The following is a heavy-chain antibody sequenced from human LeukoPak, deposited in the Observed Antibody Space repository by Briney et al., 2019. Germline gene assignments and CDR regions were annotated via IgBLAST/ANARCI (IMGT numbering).Heavy chain of an antibody. V-gene: IGHV3-23*01. Sequence: PGGSLRLSCAASRFTFDDYAMSWVRQAPGKGLEWVSGVVGGGTTYYADSVKGRFTLSKDNSKKTVYLQMNSLRVEDTAIYYCAKDLHYNDGRWEFDPWGQGTLVTVSS. D-gene: IGHD5-24*01. CDR3: AKDLHYNDGRWEFDP. J-gene: IGHJ5*02. CDR2: VVGGGTT. CDR1: RFTFDDYA.